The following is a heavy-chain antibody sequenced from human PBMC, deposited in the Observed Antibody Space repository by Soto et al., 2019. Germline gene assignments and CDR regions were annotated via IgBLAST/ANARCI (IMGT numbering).Heavy chain of an antibody. Sequence: QVQLEESGGGVVQPGRSLRLSCEASEFDFSNFAMHWVRQAPGKGLEWMAVISYDGDTQYYADSAKGRFTISRDYAWNTRDLPMSILTTEDTAVYYCVTVKWIFALGSPFEPWGQGNLVSVSS. CDR1: EFDFSNFA. V-gene: IGHV3-30-3*01. J-gene: IGHJ5*02. CDR3: VTVKWIFALGSPFEP. CDR2: ISYDGDTQ. D-gene: IGHD3-3*01.